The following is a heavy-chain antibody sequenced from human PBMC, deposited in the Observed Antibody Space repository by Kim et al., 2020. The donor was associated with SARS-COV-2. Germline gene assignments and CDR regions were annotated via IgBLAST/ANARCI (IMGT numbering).Heavy chain of an antibody. CDR2: IWYDGSNK. J-gene: IGHJ4*02. CDR1: GFTFSSYG. Sequence: GGSLRLSCAASGFTFSSYGMHWVRQAPGKGLEWVAVIWYDGSNKYYADSVKGRFTISRDNSKNTLYLQMNSLRAEDTAVYYCARDQSGAAFDYWGQGTLVTVSS. V-gene: IGHV3-33*01. CDR3: ARDQSGAAFDY. D-gene: IGHD3-10*01.